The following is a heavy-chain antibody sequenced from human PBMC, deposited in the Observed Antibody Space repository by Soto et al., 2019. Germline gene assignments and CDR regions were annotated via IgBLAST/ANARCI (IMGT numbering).Heavy chain of an antibody. CDR2: VGWNGGDI. V-gene: IGHV3-9*01. Sequence: GGSLILSCAASGFTLDDYTMHWVRQAPGKGLEWVAGVGWNGGDIVYADSVKGRFTISRDDSKSIAYLQMNSLKNEDTAVYYCSRRDGYNYYYAMDVWGQGTTVTVSS. CDR3: SRRDGYNYYYAMDV. J-gene: IGHJ6*02. CDR1: GFTLDDYT.